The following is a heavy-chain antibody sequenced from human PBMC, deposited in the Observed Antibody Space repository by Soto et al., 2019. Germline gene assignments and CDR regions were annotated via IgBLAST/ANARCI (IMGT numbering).Heavy chain of an antibody. V-gene: IGHV6-1*01. D-gene: IGHD6-13*01. CDR3: ARIPWAQQLVTLFGAYYYGMDV. CDR1: GDSVSSNSAA. CDR2: TYYRSKWYN. J-gene: IGHJ6*02. Sequence: SQTLSLTCAISGDSVSSNSAAWNWIRQSPSRGLEWLGRTYYRSKWYNDYAVSVKSRITINPDTSKNQFSLQLNSVTPEDTAVYYCARIPWAQQLVTLFGAYYYGMDVWRQGTTVTVSS.